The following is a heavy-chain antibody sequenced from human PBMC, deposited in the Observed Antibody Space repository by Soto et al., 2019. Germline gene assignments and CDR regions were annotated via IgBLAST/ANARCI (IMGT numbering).Heavy chain of an antibody. CDR3: ASIFRSFDYHFED. Sequence: QLQLQESGPGLVKPSETLSLTCSVSGGSITIDNYYWGWIRQPPGKALERIASIYYTGTTYYSPPLKTRATISMDTSKNQFSLRLTSMTAADTAVYYCASIFRSFDYHFEDWGQGVLVTVSS. J-gene: IGHJ1*01. CDR2: IYYTGTT. V-gene: IGHV4-39*01. CDR1: GGSITIDNYY. D-gene: IGHD3-9*01.